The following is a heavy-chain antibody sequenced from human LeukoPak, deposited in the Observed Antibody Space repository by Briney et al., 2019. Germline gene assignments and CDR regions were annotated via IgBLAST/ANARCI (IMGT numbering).Heavy chain of an antibody. CDR1: GYTFTGYY. CDR2: INPNSGGT. J-gene: IGHJ5*02. CDR3: AREAVGSGSYPNYNWFDP. Sequence: VASVKVSCKASGYTFTGYYMHWVRQAPGQGLEWMGWINPNSGGTNYAQKFQGRVTMTRDTSISTAYMELSRLRSDDTAVYYCAREAVGSGSYPNYNWFDPWGQGTLVTVSS. V-gene: IGHV1-2*02. D-gene: IGHD3-10*01.